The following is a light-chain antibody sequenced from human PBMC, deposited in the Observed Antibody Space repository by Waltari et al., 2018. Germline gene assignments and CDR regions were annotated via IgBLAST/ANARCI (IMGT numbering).Light chain of an antibody. CDR2: AAS. CDR1: QTVDSNS. V-gene: IGKV3-20*01. Sequence: IALTQSPGTLSLSPGERATLSCRASQTVDSNSVAWYQQRPGQVPRLLLFAASRRATGIPDRFSASGSGTDFPLTISRLEPEDFAVYYCQQYDWSPPGYTFGQGTKLEIK. J-gene: IGKJ2*01. CDR3: QQYDWSPPGYT.